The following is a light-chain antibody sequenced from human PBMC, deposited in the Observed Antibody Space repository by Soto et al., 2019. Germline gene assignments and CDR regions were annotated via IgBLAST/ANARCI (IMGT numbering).Light chain of an antibody. V-gene: IGLV1-44*01. J-gene: IGLJ1*01. CDR1: SSNIESNT. Sequence: QSALTQPPSASGTPGQRVTISCSGSSSNIESNTVTWYQQLPGTAPKLVIYSNYDRPSGVPDRFSGSTSGTSASLVIRGLQSEDEADYYCAAWDDILNGYVLGGGTKVTVL. CDR2: SNY. CDR3: AAWDDILNGYV.